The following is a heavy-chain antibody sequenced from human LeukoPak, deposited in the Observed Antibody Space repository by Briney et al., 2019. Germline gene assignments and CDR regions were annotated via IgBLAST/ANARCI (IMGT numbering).Heavy chain of an antibody. V-gene: IGHV3-33*01. J-gene: IGHJ4*02. CDR2: IWYDASNK. Sequence: PGGSLTLSCAASGFTFSSFGMHWVRQAPGKGLEWVAAIWYDASNKYYADSVKGRFTISRDNSKNTLYLQMNSLRDDDTAVYYCVRGVGVSRFNYLDSWGQGTLVIVSS. CDR3: VRGVGVSRFNYLDS. D-gene: IGHD6-13*01. CDR1: GFTFSSFG.